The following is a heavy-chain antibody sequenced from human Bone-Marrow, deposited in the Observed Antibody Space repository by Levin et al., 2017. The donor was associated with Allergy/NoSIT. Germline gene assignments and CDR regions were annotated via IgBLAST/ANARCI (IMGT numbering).Heavy chain of an antibody. J-gene: IGHJ6*02. D-gene: IGHD5-24*01. Sequence: GGSLRLSCAASGFIVSNKYMSWVRQAPGKGLQWVAVVYSTGTTYHADSVKGRFTISRDNSKNMLYLQMNSLRVEDTAVYYCATVATPTYYYGMGVWGPGTTVTVSS. V-gene: IGHV3-53*01. CDR1: GFIVSNKY. CDR2: VYSTGTT. CDR3: ATVATPTYYYGMGV.